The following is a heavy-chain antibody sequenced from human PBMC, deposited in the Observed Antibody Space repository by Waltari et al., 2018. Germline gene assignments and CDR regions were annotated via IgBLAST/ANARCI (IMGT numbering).Heavy chain of an antibody. Sequence: QVQLQESGPGLVKPSQTLSLTCTVSGGSISSGGYYWSWIRQHPGKGLEWIGYLYYSGSTYYNPSLKSRVTISVDTSKNQLSLKLSSVTAADTAVYYCARVPSPPDLTEAAGSFDYWGQGTLVTVSS. V-gene: IGHV4-31*03. CDR2: LYYSGST. CDR3: ARVPSPPDLTEAAGSFDY. CDR1: GGSISSGGYY. J-gene: IGHJ4*02. D-gene: IGHD6-13*01.